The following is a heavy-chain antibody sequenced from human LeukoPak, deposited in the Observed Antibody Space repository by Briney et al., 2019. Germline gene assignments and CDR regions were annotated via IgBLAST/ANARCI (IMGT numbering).Heavy chain of an antibody. CDR3: AKSNGYGLVDI. CDR2: IFYSGST. Sequence: SETLSLTCTVSGYSISSGYYWGWIRQPPGKGLEWIGNIFYSGSTYYSPSLKSRVTISLDTSRNQFSLKLNSVTAADTAVYYCAKSNGYGLVDIWGQGTMVTVSS. CDR1: GYSISSGYY. V-gene: IGHV4-38-2*02. D-gene: IGHD3-10*01. J-gene: IGHJ6*02.